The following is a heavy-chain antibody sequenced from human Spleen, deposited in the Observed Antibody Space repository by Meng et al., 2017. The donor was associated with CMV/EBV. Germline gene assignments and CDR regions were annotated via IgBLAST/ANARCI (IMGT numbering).Heavy chain of an antibody. J-gene: IGHJ4*02. CDR2: IIPIVGLR. Sequence: SVKVSCKASRDIFNSYAIVWVRQAPGQGLEWMGGIIPIVGLRNYAQKFEGRVTITADKSTSTVYMELSSLRSEDTAIYYCARDHTVADNPYWSGYYTGSYLDYWGQGTLVTVSS. CDR3: ARDHTVADNPYWSGYYTGSYLDY. D-gene: IGHD3-3*01. V-gene: IGHV1-69*10. CDR1: RDIFNSYA.